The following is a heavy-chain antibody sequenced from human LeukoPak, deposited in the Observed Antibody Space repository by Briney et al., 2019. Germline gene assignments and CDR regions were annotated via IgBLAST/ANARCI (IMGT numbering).Heavy chain of an antibody. D-gene: IGHD3-10*02. V-gene: IGHV3-30-3*01. CDR1: GFTFGSYA. Sequence: GGSLRLSCVASGFTFGSYAMHWVRQAPGKGLEWVAVMSFDGTHIYYADSVKGRFTISRDNSKNTLYLQMNSLRAEDTAVYYCARCSGYGMDVWGQGTTVTVSS. J-gene: IGHJ6*02. CDR3: ARCSGYGMDV. CDR2: MSFDGTHI.